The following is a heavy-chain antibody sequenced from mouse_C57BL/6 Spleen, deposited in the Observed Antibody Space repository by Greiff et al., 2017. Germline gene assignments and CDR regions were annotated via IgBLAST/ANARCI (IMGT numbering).Heavy chain of an antibody. J-gene: IGHJ3*01. CDR2: ISNLAYSI. Sequence: DVMLVESGGGLVQPGGSLKLSCAASGFTFSDYGMAWVRQAPRKGPEWVAFISNLAYSIYYADTLTGRFTISRENAKNTLYLEMSSLRSEDTAMDYCARPYYGSSSWFAYWGQGTLVTVSA. V-gene: IGHV5-15*01. D-gene: IGHD1-1*01. CDR1: GFTFSDYG. CDR3: ARPYYGSSSWFAY.